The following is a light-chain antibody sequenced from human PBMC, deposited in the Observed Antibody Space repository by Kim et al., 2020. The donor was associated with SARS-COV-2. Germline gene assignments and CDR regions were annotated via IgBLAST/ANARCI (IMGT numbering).Light chain of an antibody. CDR2: QDN. J-gene: IGLJ1*01. V-gene: IGLV3-1*01. CDR1: KLGDKY. CDR3: QTWDTNTEV. Sequence: SYELTQPPSVSVSPGQTASITCSGDKLGDKYACWYQQKPGQSPLLVIYQDNKRPSGIPERFSGSNSGNTATLTISETQAMDEADYYCQTWDTNTEVFGTGTKVTVL.